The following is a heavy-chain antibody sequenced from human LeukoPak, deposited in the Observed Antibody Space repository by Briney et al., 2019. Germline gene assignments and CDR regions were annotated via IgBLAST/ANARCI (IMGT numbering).Heavy chain of an antibody. J-gene: IGHJ4*02. D-gene: IGHD1-14*01. CDR1: LDSSTSNF. CDR2: INRSRSP. CDR3: SREILEGFNPRAY. Sequence: PSETLSLTCTVSLDSSTSNFWSWVRQPPGKGLEWIGGINRSRSPNYNPSLQSRVTISIDRSRKQIVLENYSVPAAGTVLDYSSREILEGFNPRAYWGQGIVVTVSS. V-gene: IGHV4-4*02.